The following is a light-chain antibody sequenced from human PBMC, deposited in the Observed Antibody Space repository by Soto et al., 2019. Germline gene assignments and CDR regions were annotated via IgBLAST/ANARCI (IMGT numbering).Light chain of an antibody. Sequence: QSVLTQPASVSGSPGQSITISCTGTRLDVGGYNYVSWYQQQPGKAPKLIIYEVTNRPSGVSDRFSGSKSDNTASLTISGLQTEDEDDYYCCSYVSSKNSLFLTGTK. J-gene: IGLJ1*01. V-gene: IGLV2-14*03. CDR2: EVT. CDR3: CSYVSSKNSL. CDR1: RLDVGGYNY.